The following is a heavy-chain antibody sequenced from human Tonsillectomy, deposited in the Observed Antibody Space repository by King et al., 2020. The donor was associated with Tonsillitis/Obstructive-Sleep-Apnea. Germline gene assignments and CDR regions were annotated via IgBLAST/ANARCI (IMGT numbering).Heavy chain of an antibody. Sequence: VQLVESGGGVVQPGRSLRLSCAASGFTFSSYAIHWVRQAPGKGLEWVALIWYDGSKICFADSVKGRFTISRDNSKNTVYLEENSLRAEDTGVYYCARDVSGRLDYWGQGTLVTVSS. CDR1: GFTFSSYA. V-gene: IGHV3-33*01. D-gene: IGHD1-26*01. CDR2: IWYDGSKI. CDR3: ARDVSGRLDY. J-gene: IGHJ4*02.